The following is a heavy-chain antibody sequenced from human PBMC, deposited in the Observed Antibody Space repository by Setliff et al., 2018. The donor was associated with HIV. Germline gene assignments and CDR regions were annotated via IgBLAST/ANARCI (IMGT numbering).Heavy chain of an antibody. CDR3: AKDVSPGQDIVVVTATDY. Sequence: SLRLSCAASGFTFSSYAMTWVRQAPGKGLEWVSGISASGGSAYYADSVKGRFTISRDNSKNTLYLQMNSLRVEDTAVYYCAKDVSPGQDIVVVTATDYWGQGTLVTVSS. CDR2: ISASGGSA. CDR1: GFTFSSYA. J-gene: IGHJ4*02. D-gene: IGHD2-21*02. V-gene: IGHV3-23*01.